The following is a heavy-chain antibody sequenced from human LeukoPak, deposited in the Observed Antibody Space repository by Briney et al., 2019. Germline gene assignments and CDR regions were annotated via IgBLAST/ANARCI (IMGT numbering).Heavy chain of an antibody. V-gene: IGHV3-11*01. D-gene: IGHD2-2*01. CDR2: ISSSGSTI. J-gene: IGHJ4*02. CDR1: GFTFSDYY. CDR3: ARDGVVVPAALFDY. Sequence: GGSMRLSCAASGFTFSDYYMSWIRQAPGKGLEWVSYISSSGSTIYYADSVKGRFTISRDNAKNSLYLQMNSLRAEDTAVYYCARDGVVVPAALFDYWGQGTLVTVSS.